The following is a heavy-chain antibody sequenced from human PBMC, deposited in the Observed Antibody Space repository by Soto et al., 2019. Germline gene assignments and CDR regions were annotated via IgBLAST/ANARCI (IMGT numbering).Heavy chain of an antibody. Sequence: GASVKVSCKASGYTFTSYYMHWVRQAPGQGLEWMGIINPSGGSTSYAQKFQGRVTMTRDTSTSTVYMELSSLRSEDTAVYYCARSGLAAAGTLYNWFDPWGQGTLVTVSS. CDR2: INPSGGST. J-gene: IGHJ5*02. CDR3: ARSGLAAAGTLYNWFDP. CDR1: GYTFTSYY. D-gene: IGHD6-13*01. V-gene: IGHV1-46*01.